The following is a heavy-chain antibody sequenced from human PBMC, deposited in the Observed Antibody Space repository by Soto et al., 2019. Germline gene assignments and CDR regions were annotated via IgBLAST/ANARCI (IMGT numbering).Heavy chain of an antibody. CDR1: GGSISSGGYS. CDR2: INYDGST. V-gene: IGHV4-61*08. CDR3: ARQFRDVHHAVEY. Sequence: SETLSLTCAVSGGSISSGGYSWSWIRQPPGKGLEWMGYINYDGSTNYSPSLKSRVIMSVDTSNSQFSLRLSSVTAADTAVYYCARQFRDVHHAVEYWGQGALVTGSS. D-gene: IGHD1-1*01. J-gene: IGHJ4*02.